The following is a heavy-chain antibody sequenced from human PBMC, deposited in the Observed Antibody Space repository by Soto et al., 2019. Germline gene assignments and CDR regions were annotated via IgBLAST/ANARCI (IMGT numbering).Heavy chain of an antibody. Sequence: SVKVSCKASGGTFSSYAISWVRQAPGQGLEWMGGIIPIFGTANYAQKFQGRVTISVDTSKNQFSLKLSSVTAADTAVYYCARAHGDYGARWTSHDYWGQGTQVTVSS. CDR2: IIPIFGTA. CDR1: GGTFSSYA. D-gene: IGHD4-17*01. V-gene: IGHV1-69*06. J-gene: IGHJ4*02. CDR3: ARAHGDYGARWTSHDY.